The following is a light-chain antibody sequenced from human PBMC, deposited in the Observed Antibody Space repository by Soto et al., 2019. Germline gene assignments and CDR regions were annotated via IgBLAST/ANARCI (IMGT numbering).Light chain of an antibody. V-gene: IGKV3-15*01. CDR3: QQESERPLA. Sequence: LSWKASQSVSIDLAWYQQTPGQAPRLLIYGASSRATGMPAKVSGSASGTEFTLTIRSLKSEDFTVQFFQQESERPLAVGSGTKVDIK. J-gene: IGKJ1*01. CDR2: GAS. CDR1: QSVSID.